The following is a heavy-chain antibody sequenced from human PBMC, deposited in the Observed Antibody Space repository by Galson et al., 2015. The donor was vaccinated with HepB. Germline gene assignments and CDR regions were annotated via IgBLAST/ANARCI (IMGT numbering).Heavy chain of an antibody. V-gene: IGHV3-21*01. D-gene: IGHD6-25*01. CDR2: ISSSSTYI. CDR3: ARGRGSARDKYYFVY. CDR1: GFAFSIYS. J-gene: IGHJ4*02. Sequence: SLRLSCAASGFAFSIYSMNWVRQAPGKGLEWVSSISSSSTYIYYADSVKGRFTISRDNANNSLYLQMNSLRAEDTAVYYCARGRGSARDKYYFVYWGQGALVTVSS.